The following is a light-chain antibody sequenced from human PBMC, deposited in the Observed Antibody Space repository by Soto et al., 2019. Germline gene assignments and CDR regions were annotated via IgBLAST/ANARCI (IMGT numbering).Light chain of an antibody. CDR1: QTISSW. J-gene: IGKJ1*01. CDR2: KAS. V-gene: IGKV1-5*03. Sequence: IQMTQSPSTLSGSVGDRVTITCRASQTISSWLAWYQQKPGKAPKLLIYKASTLKSGVPSRFSGSGSGTEFTLTISSLQPDDFATYYCQHHNSYSEAFGQGAKADI. CDR3: QHHNSYSEA.